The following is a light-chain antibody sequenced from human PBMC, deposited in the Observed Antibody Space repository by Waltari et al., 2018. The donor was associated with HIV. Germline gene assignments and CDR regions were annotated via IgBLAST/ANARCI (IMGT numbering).Light chain of an antibody. CDR2: GNN. Sequence: QSVLTQPTSVAGAPGQRVTISCTGNSSNIGAGHAVHWYRQLPGTAPKFLISGNNFRPSGVPDRFSGSKSCTSASLVITGLQADDEAVYYCHCTDSSLMGPVVFGGGTKLTVL. CDR1: SSNIGAGHA. V-gene: IGLV1-40*01. J-gene: IGLJ2*01. CDR3: HCTDSSLMGPVV.